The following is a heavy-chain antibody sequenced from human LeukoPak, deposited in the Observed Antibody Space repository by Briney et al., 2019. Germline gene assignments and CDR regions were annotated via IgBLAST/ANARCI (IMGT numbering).Heavy chain of an antibody. D-gene: IGHD2-8*01. J-gene: IGHJ6*02. Sequence: GGSLRLSCAASGFTFSSYAMSWVRQAPGKGLEWVSAISGSGGSTYYADSVKGRSTISRDNSKNTLYLQMNSLRAEDTAVYYCAKKDIVLMVYAPPPDYYYGMDVWGQGTTVTVSS. CDR3: AKKDIVLMVYAPPPDYYYGMDV. CDR1: GFTFSSYA. V-gene: IGHV3-23*01. CDR2: ISGSGGST.